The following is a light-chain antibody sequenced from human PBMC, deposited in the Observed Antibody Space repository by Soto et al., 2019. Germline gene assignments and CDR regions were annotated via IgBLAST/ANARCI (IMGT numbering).Light chain of an antibody. J-gene: IGLJ3*02. CDR2: DVS. CDR1: SSDVGDYDY. V-gene: IGLV2-11*01. Sequence: QSALTQPRSVSGSPGQSVTISCTGTSSDVGDYDYVSWYQQHPDKAPKLMIYDVSKRPSGVPDRFSGSKSGNTASLTSSGLQAQDEADYYCYSYAGSYTWVFGGGTKLTVL. CDR3: YSYAGSYTWV.